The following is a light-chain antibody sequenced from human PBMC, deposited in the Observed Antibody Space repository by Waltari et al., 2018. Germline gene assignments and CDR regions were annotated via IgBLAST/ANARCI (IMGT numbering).Light chain of an antibody. J-gene: IGKJ2*01. CDR2: DAS. V-gene: IGKV3-15*01. CDR3: QQFNSWPPFT. CDR1: QSISSN. Sequence: EIVMTQSPVTLSVSPGESATLSCRASQSISSNVAWYQQKPGQAPRLLIYDASTRATDIPARFSGSGSGTDFTLTISSLQSEDFAVYYCQQFNSWPPFTFGQGTKLEI.